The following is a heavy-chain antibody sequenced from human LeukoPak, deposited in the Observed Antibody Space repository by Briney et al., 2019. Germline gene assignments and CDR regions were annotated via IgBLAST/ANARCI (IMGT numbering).Heavy chain of an antibody. CDR3: AREPPGY. J-gene: IGHJ4*02. Sequence: SQTLSLTCTVSGGSVTSGNYYWNWIRRPAGKGLEWIGRIYTNGGASYNPSLKSRVTISIDASKNQFSLKLSSVTAADTAVYYCAREPPGYWGQGILVTVSS. CDR1: GGSVTSGNYY. CDR2: IYTNGGA. V-gene: IGHV4-61*02.